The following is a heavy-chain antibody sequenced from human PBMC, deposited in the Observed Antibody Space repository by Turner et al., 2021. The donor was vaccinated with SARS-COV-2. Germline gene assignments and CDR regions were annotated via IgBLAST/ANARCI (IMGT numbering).Heavy chain of an antibody. CDR3: ARYIRGDGAALAFDI. CDR1: GYTLTELS. J-gene: IGHJ3*02. CDR2: FDPEDGET. V-gene: IGHV1-24*01. Sequence: QVQLVQSGAEVKKPGASVKVSCKISGYTLTELSMYWVRQAPGKGLEWMGGFDPEDGETIYAQNFQGRVTMTEDTSTDTAYMELSSLRSDDTALYYCARYIRGDGAALAFDIWGQGTMVTISS. D-gene: IGHD1-26*01.